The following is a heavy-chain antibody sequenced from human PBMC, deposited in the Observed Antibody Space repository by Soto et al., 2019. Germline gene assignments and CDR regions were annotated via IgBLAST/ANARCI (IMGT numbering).Heavy chain of an antibody. V-gene: IGHV4-39*01. D-gene: IGHD2-15*01. CDR3: ARHFGSWVRDIDL. Sequence: PSETLSLTCTVSGDSVDSNNVYWGWVRQPPGRRLEFIGNVYYSGITYYNPAFESRVTISVYTSKNQFSLRLTSVTAADTAVYYCARHFGSWVRDIDLRGRGTPVTVSS. J-gene: IGHJ4*02. CDR2: VYYSGIT. CDR1: GDSVDSNNVY.